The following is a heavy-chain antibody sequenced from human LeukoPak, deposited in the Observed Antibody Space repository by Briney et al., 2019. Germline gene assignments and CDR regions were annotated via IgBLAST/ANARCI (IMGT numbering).Heavy chain of an antibody. J-gene: IGHJ4*02. D-gene: IGHD1-26*01. CDR2: INWNSDNI. Sequence: PGRSLRLSCAASGFTFDDYAMHWVRLAPGKGLEWVSGINWNSDNIGYADSVKGRFTISRDNAKNSLYLQMNSLKTEDTALYYCAKGAGELDYWGQGTLVTVSS. CDR1: GFTFDDYA. V-gene: IGHV3-9*01. CDR3: AKGAGELDY.